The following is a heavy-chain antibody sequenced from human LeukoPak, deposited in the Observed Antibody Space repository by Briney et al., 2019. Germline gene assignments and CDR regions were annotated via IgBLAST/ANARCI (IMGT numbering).Heavy chain of an antibody. D-gene: IGHD1-7*01. Sequence: ASVKVSCKASGYTFTSYDINWVRQATGQGLEWMGWMNPNSGNTGYVQKFQGRVTITRNTSISTAYMELSSLRSEDTAVYYCARVITGTTFYRFGPWGQGTLVTVSS. CDR1: GYTFTSYD. CDR2: MNPNSGNT. CDR3: ARVITGTTFYRFGP. J-gene: IGHJ5*02. V-gene: IGHV1-8*03.